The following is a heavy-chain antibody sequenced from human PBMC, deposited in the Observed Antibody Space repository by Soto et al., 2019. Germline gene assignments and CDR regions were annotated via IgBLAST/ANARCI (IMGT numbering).Heavy chain of an antibody. V-gene: IGHV3-53*05. CDR1: GFTVSNNY. D-gene: IGHD3-10*01. CDR3: AKDFSSSPEYYFDY. Sequence: GGSLRLSYAVSGFTVSNNYMSWVRQAPGKGLEGVSVIYSGGYTAYGDSVKGRFTISRDNSKNTLYLQMNSLRAEDTAVYYCAKDFSSSPEYYFDYWGQGTLVTVSS. CDR2: IYSGGYT. J-gene: IGHJ4*02.